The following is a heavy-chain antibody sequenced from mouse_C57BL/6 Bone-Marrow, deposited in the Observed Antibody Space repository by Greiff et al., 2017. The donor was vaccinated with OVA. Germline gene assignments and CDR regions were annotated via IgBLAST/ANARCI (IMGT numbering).Heavy chain of an antibody. CDR2: VYPYNGGT. CDR3: AREDDYDRMDY. D-gene: IGHD2-4*01. CDR1: GFTFTDYY. Sequence: VQLKESGPVLVKPGPSVTISCKASGFTFTDYYMHWVKQNHGTSLEWIGLVYPYNGGTSYNQKFKGKATLTVDTSSSTAYMELNSLTSEDSAVYYCAREDDYDRMDYWGQGTSVTVSS. J-gene: IGHJ4*01. V-gene: IGHV1-36*01.